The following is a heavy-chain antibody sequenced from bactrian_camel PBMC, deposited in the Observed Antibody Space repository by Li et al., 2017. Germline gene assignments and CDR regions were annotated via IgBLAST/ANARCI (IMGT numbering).Heavy chain of an antibody. J-gene: IGHJ6*01. CDR2: IDYDGRT. CDR1: GLTYETTC. CDR3: AARRWQRTVVPSDFDY. V-gene: IGHV3S53*01. Sequence: QVQLVESGGGSVQAGGSLKLSCVASGLTYETTCMGWFRQVPGKKREGVAAIDYDGRTSHTDPVKGRFTISKDNAKNTVFLQMNQLQPNDTAMYYCAARRWQRTVVPSDFDYWGQGTQVTVS. D-gene: IGHD2*01.